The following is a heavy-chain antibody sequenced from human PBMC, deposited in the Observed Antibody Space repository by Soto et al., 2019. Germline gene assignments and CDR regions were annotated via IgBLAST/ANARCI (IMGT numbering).Heavy chain of an antibody. CDR3: SIGSWSAETFDV. J-gene: IGHJ3*01. CDR1: GGTFNTYT. CDR2: IIPMLTVT. D-gene: IGHD2-2*01. Sequence: QVHLIQSGAEVKKPGSSVKVSCKAAGGTFNTYTLIWVRQAPGHGLEWMGRIIPMLTVTNSAQKFQGRLTLTADKSTGTAFMELTSVRSDDTAVYYCSIGSWSAETFDVWGQGTMVTVSS. V-gene: IGHV1-69*02.